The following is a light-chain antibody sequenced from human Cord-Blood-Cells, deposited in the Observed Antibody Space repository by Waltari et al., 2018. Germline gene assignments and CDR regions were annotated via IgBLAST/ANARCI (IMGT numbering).Light chain of an antibody. Sequence: EIVRTQSRATLAVSPGERATLSCRASQSVSSNLAWSQQKPGKAPRLLIYRSSTRATGIPARFSGRGSGTEFTLTISSLQSEDFAVYYCQQYNNWPPWTFGQGTKVEIK. J-gene: IGKJ1*01. V-gene: IGKV3-15*01. CDR1: QSVSSN. CDR2: RSS. CDR3: QQYNNWPPWT.